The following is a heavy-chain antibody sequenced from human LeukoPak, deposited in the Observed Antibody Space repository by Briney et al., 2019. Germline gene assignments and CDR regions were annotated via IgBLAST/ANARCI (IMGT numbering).Heavy chain of an antibody. D-gene: IGHD3-22*01. CDR1: GGSISSSSYY. CDR2: IYYSGST. J-gene: IGHJ5*02. CDR3: ARDRYFRLYYDSSGPGFDP. Sequence: PSETLSLTCTVSGGSISSSSYYWGWIRQPPGKGLEWIGSIYYSGSTYYNPSLKSRVTISVDTSKNQFSLKLSSVTAADTAVYYCARDRYFRLYYDSSGPGFDPWGQGTLVTVSS. V-gene: IGHV4-39*07.